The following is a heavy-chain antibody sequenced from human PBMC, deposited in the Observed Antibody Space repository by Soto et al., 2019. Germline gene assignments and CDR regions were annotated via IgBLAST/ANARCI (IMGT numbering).Heavy chain of an antibody. CDR3: AKDTPGAPDAFDI. J-gene: IGHJ3*02. CDR1: GFTFSSYA. CDR2: ISGSGGST. V-gene: IGHV3-23*01. Sequence: EVQLLESGGGLVQPGGSLRLSCAASGFTFSSYAMSWVRQAPGKGLEWVSAISGSGGSTYYADSVKGRFTISRDNSKNPLYLQMNSLRAEYTVVYYCAKDTPGAPDAFDIWGQGTMVTVSS.